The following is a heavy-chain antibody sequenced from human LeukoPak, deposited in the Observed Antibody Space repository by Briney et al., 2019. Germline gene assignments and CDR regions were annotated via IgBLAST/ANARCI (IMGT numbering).Heavy chain of an antibody. J-gene: IGHJ4*02. CDR1: GFTFSSYG. CDR3: ARLREIPVFGVVTKSTSYFDY. V-gene: IGHV3-33*01. Sequence: PGGSLRLSCAASGFTFSSYGIHWVRQAPGKGLEWVAFIRYDGNNKYYEDSVKGRFTISRDNSKNTLYLQMNSLRAEDTAVYYCARLREIPVFGVVTKSTSYFDYWGQGTLVTVSS. D-gene: IGHD3-3*01. CDR2: IRYDGNNK.